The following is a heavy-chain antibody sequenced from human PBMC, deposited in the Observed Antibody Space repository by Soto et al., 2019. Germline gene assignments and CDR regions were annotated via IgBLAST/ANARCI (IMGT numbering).Heavy chain of an antibody. CDR2: VKPDGSDK. CDR3: ARENYFDY. CDR1: GFTFRNYW. Sequence: GGSLRLSCAASGFTFRNYWMGWVRQTPDKGLEWVANVKPDGSDKYYVDSVKGRFTISRDNAKNSVLLQMNSLRAEDTAVYYCARENYFDYWGQGTLVTVSS. V-gene: IGHV3-7*01. J-gene: IGHJ4*02.